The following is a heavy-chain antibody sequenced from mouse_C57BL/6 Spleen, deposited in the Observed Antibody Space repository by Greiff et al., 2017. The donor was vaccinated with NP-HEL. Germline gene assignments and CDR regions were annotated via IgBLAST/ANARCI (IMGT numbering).Heavy chain of an antibody. CDR3: ARSHFYHYFDY. CDR2: INPNNGGT. V-gene: IGHV1-26*01. D-gene: IGHD2-1*01. CDR1: GYTFTDYY. J-gene: IGHJ2*01. Sequence: EVQLQQSGPELVKPGASVKISCKASGYTFTDYYMNWVKQSHGKSLEWIGDINPNNGGTSYNQKFKGKATLTVDKSSSTAYMELRSLTSEDSAVYYCARSHFYHYFDYWGQGTTLTVSS.